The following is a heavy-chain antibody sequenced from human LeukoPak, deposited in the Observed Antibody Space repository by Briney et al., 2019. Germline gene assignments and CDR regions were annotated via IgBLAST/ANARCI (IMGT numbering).Heavy chain of an antibody. V-gene: IGHV4-59*01. CDR2: IYYSGST. D-gene: IGHD5-18*01. Sequence: PSETLSLTCTVSGGSISSYYWGWIRQPPGKGLEWIGYIYYSGSTNYNPSLKSRVTISVDTSKNQFSLKLSSVTAADPAVYYCARELYSYGTSGAFDIWGQGTMVTVSS. CDR3: ARELYSYGTSGAFDI. J-gene: IGHJ3*02. CDR1: GGSISSYY.